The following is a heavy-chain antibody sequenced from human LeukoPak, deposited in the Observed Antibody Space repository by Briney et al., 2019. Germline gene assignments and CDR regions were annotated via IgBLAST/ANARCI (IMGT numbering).Heavy chain of an antibody. D-gene: IGHD3-22*01. V-gene: IGHV3-33*06. CDR2: IWYDGSNK. J-gene: IGHJ4*02. Sequence: GRSLRLSCATSGFTFSSYGMHWVRQAPGKGLEWVAVIWYDGSNKYYADSVKGRFTISRDNSKNTLYLQMNSLRAEDTAVYYCAKDHSSGYYAMYYFDYWGQGTLVIVSS. CDR3: AKDHSSGYYAMYYFDY. CDR1: GFTFSSYG.